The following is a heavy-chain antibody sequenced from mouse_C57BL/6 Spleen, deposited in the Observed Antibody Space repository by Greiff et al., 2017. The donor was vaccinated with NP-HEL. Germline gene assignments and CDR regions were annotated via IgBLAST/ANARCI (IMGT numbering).Heavy chain of an antibody. V-gene: IGHV5-4*01. D-gene: IGHD1-1*01. CDR3: ARESLTTVVATDYFDY. CDR2: ISDGGSYT. CDR1: GFTFSSYA. J-gene: IGHJ2*01. Sequence: EVMLVESGGGLVKPGGSLKLSCAASGFTFSSYAMSWVRQTPEKRLEWVATISDGGSYTYYPDNVKGRFTISRDNAKNNLYLQMSHLKSEDTAMYYCARESLTTVVATDYFDYWGQGTTLTVSS.